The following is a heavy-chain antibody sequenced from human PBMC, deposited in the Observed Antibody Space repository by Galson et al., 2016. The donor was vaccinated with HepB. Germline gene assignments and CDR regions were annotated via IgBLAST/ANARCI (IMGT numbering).Heavy chain of an antibody. J-gene: IGHJ4*02. V-gene: IGHV3-30-3*01. Sequence: SLRLSCAASGFSIDTSVMHWVRQAPGKGLEWVAVVTHDGSNKWYADTVKGRFTISRDSSKNTLYRHMSSLRLEETAVYFCARGYSGYALDYWGQGTLVSVSS. CDR1: GFSIDTSV. CDR2: VTHDGSNK. D-gene: IGHD5-12*01. CDR3: ARGYSGYALDY.